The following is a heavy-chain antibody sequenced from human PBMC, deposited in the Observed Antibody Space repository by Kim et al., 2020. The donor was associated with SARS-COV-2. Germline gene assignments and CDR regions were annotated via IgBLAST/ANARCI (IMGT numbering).Heavy chain of an antibody. D-gene: IGHD6-13*01. CDR1: GFTFSSHA. Sequence: GGSLRLSCEASGFTFSSHAMHWVRQAPGKGLEWVAFIWYDGSHTYYGDAVKGRFTISRDNSKNTLYLQMNSLGAEDTAVYYCAKRAAAGWYFLDYWGQGTLVTVSS. J-gene: IGHJ4*02. V-gene: IGHV3-30*02. CDR3: AKRAAAGWYFLDY. CDR2: IWYDGSHT.